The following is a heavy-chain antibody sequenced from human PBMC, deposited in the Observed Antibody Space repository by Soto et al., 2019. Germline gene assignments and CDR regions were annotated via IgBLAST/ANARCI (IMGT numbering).Heavy chain of an antibody. Sequence: PGESLKISCKGSGYSFIDNWLGWVRQMPGTGLEWMGIIFPGESRTTYSPSFQGQVTISADKSITTAYLQWSSLKASDTAMYYCATAGTTVTTFGMDVWGQGTTVTVS. D-gene: IGHD4-4*01. V-gene: IGHV5-51*01. CDR3: ATAGTTVTTFGMDV. J-gene: IGHJ6*02. CDR2: IFPGESRT. CDR1: GYSFIDNW.